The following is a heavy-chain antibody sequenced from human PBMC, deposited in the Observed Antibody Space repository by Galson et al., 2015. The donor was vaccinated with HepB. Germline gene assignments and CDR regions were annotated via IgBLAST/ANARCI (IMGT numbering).Heavy chain of an antibody. V-gene: IGHV3-23*01. CDR2: IRSAGGST. D-gene: IGHD6-19*01. J-gene: IGHJ4*02. CDR1: GFTFSNCA. Sequence: SLRLSCAASGFTFSNCAMSWVRQAPGKGLEWVSTIRSAGGSTYYSDSVKGRFTISRDNSENTLYLQMNSLRAEDTAVYYCAKELSGWFGFGAQTQYYFDYWGQGTLVTVSS. CDR3: AKELSGWFGFGAQTQYYFDY.